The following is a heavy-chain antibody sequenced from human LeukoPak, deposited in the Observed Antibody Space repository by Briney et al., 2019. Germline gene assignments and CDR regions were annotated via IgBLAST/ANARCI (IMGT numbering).Heavy chain of an antibody. CDR1: GGSIRSYY. Sequence: SETLSLTCTVPGGSIRSYYWSWIRQPPGKGLEWIGYIYYSGSTNYNPSLKGRVTISVDTSKNQCSLKLSSVTAADTAVYYCARVSMTAVSYYFDYWGQGTLVTVSS. J-gene: IGHJ4*02. CDR2: IYYSGST. V-gene: IGHV4-59*01. D-gene: IGHD4-11*01. CDR3: ARVSMTAVSYYFDY.